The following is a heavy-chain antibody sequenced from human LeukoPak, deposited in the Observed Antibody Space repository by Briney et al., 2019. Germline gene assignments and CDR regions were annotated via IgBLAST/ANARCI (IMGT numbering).Heavy chain of an antibody. Sequence: GRSLRLSCAASGFTFDDYAMHWVRHAPGKGLEWVSGISWNSGSIGYADSVKGRFTISRDNAKNSLYLQMNSLRAEDTALYYCATATSSSSWYRYWGQGTLVTVSS. J-gene: IGHJ4*02. D-gene: IGHD6-13*01. CDR2: ISWNSGSI. V-gene: IGHV3-9*01. CDR3: ATATSSSSWYRY. CDR1: GFTFDDYA.